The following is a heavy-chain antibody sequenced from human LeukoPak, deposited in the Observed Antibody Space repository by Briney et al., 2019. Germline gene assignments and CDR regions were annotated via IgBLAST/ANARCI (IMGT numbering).Heavy chain of an antibody. D-gene: IGHD1-1*01. CDR2: ITGSGGGT. CDR1: GFTFSSHG. Sequence: GGSLRLSCVASGFTFSSHGMHWVRQAPGKGLEWVSAITGSGGGTHHANSVKGRFTISRDTSKNTLYLQVNSLRGEDTAVYYCAKGWISGNWARIDYWGQGTPVTVSS. CDR3: AKGWISGNWARIDY. V-gene: IGHV3-23*01. J-gene: IGHJ4*02.